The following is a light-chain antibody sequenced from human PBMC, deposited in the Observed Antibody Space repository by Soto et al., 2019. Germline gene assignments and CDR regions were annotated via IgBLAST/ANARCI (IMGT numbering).Light chain of an antibody. CDR1: QSVSSSY. J-gene: IGKJ1*01. CDR3: QHYVSSPPSWT. V-gene: IGKV3-20*01. CDR2: GAF. Sequence: ETVLTQSPGTLSLSPGERATLSCRASQSVSSSYLAWYQQKPGQAPRLLIYGAFRSATGIPDRFSGSGSGTDFTLTISRLEPDDFAVYYGQHYVSSPPSWTFGHGTKVEI.